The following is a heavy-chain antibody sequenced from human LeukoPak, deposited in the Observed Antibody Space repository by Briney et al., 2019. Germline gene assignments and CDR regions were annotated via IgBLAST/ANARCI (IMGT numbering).Heavy chain of an antibody. J-gene: IGHJ3*02. CDR2: IYSGGST. CDR3: ARRTAGDAFDI. Sequence: PGGSLRLSCAASGFTVSSNYMSWVRQAPRKGLKWVSVIYSGGSTYYADSVKGRFTISRDNSKNTLYLQMNSLRAEDTAVYYCARRTAGDAFDIWGQGTMVTVSS. CDR1: GFTVSSNY. V-gene: IGHV3-66*04.